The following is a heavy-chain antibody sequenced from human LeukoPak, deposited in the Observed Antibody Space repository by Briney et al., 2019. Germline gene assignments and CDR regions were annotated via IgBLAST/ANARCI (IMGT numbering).Heavy chain of an antibody. D-gene: IGHD6-19*01. V-gene: IGHV3-48*04. Sequence: GGSLRLSCAASGFTFSSYSMNWVRQAPGKGLEWVSYISSSSTIYYADSVKGRFTISRDNAKNSLYLQMNSLRAEDTAVYYCARSPLGWGDYWGQGTLVTVSS. CDR3: ARSPLGWGDY. CDR1: GFTFSSYS. CDR2: ISSSSTI. J-gene: IGHJ4*02.